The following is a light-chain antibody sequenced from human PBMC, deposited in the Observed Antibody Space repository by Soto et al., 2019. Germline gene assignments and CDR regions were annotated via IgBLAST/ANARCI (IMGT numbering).Light chain of an antibody. J-gene: IGKJ5*01. CDR1: QTISGL. Sequence: EIVLTQSPATLPLSPGERATLSCRTSQTISGLLNWYQQRPGQAPRLLIYDTSNRATDIPARFSGSGSGTDFILAISSLDPEDFGVYFCQQRHNWPITVGQGTRLVIK. CDR2: DTS. V-gene: IGKV3-11*01. CDR3: QQRHNWPIT.